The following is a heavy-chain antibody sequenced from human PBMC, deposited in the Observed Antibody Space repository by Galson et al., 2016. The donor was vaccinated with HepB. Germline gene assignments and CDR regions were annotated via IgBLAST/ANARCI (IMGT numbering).Heavy chain of an antibody. D-gene: IGHD2-2*01. CDR3: AGKRKIVIVPVALPEYYHHMDV. J-gene: IGHJ6*03. V-gene: IGHV1-69*06. CDR1: GGSFSSYA. Sequence: SVKVSCKASGGSFSSYAINWLRQAPGQGPEWMGGVIPIFGTANYARNFQGRATITADKFTSTAYMELTNLRSDDTAVYYCAGKRKIVIVPVALPEYYHHMDVWGTGTTVTVSS. CDR2: VIPIFGTA.